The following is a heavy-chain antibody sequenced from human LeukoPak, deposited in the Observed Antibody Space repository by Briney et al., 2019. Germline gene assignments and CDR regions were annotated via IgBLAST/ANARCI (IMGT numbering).Heavy chain of an antibody. Sequence: GGSLRLSCAAAGFTFSSYAMHWVRQAPGKGLEYVSGISSNGGSTYYGNSVKGRVTISRDNSKNTLCLQMGSLRAEDMAVYYCARRGYSYGYTDYWGQGTLVTVSS. CDR1: GFTFSSYA. CDR3: ARRGYSYGYTDY. J-gene: IGHJ4*02. D-gene: IGHD5-18*01. V-gene: IGHV3-64*01. CDR2: ISSNGGST.